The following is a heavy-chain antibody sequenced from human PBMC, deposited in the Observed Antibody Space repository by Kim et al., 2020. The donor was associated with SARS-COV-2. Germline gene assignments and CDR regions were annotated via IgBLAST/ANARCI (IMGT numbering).Heavy chain of an antibody. D-gene: IGHD6-19*01. J-gene: IGHJ1*01. CDR3: AKDMDAAVAVPSEH. Sequence: ADSVKGRFTISRDNAKNSLYLQMNSLRAEDTALYYCAKDMDAAVAVPSEHWGQGTLVTVSS. V-gene: IGHV3-9*01.